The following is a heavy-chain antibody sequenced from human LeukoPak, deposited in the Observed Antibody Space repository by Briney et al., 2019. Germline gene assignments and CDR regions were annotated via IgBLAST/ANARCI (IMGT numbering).Heavy chain of an antibody. CDR2: IYYSGST. D-gene: IGHD4-17*01. CDR1: GGSISSGDYY. Sequence: SQTLSLTCTVSGGSISSGDYYWSWIRQPPGKGLEWIGYIYYSGSTYYNPSLKSRVTISVDTSKNQFSLELSSVTAADTAVYYCARSLYGDYGYVQHWGQGTLVTVSS. J-gene: IGHJ1*01. V-gene: IGHV4-30-4*01. CDR3: ARSLYGDYGYVQH.